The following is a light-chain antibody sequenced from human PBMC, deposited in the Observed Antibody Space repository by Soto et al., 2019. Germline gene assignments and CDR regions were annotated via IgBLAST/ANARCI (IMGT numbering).Light chain of an antibody. CDR1: QSISSW. CDR2: TAS. Sequence: DSQMTQSPSPLSASVGDIITITCRSSQSISSWLAWYQQKPGKAPKLLIYTASSLESGVPSRFSGNGSGTEFTLTISSLQPDDFATYYCQEYNSHSKYTFGQGTKMEIK. J-gene: IGKJ2*01. CDR3: QEYNSHSKYT. V-gene: IGKV1-5*03.